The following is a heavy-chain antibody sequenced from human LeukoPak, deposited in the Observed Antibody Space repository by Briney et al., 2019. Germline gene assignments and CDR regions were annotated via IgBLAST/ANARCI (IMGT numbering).Heavy chain of an antibody. D-gene: IGHD6-13*01. CDR2: IYYSGST. J-gene: IGHJ6*03. CDR3: ARFGDVTRDSSNPYEYYYYMDV. V-gene: IGHV4-59*01. CDR1: GGSISSYY. Sequence: SETLSLTCTVSGGSISSYYWSWIRQPPGKGLEWIGYIYYSGSTNYNPSLKSRVTISVDTSKNQFSLKLSSVTAADTAVYYCARFGDVTRDSSNPYEYYYYMDVWGKGTTVTVSS.